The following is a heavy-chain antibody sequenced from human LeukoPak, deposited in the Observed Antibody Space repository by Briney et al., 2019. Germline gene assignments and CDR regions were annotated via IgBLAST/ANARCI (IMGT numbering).Heavy chain of an antibody. CDR2: IYYSGST. CDR3: ARGSRPVYNLLTGKRYFDY. Sequence: SETLSLTCTVSGGSISSSSYYWGWIRQPPGKGLEWIGSIYYSGSTYYNPSLKSRVTISVDTSKNQFSLKLSSVTAADTAVYYCARGSRPVYNLLTGKRYFDYWGQGTLLTVSS. D-gene: IGHD3-9*01. CDR1: GGSISSSSYY. J-gene: IGHJ4*02. V-gene: IGHV4-39*01.